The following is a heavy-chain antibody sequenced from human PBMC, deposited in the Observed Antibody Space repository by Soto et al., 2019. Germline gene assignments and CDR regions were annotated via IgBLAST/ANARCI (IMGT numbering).Heavy chain of an antibody. V-gene: IGHV4-59*01. Sequence: PSWTLSLTCTVSGGSISSYYWCWIRQPPGKGLEWIGYIYYSGSTNYNPSLKSPVTISVXXXXXXFXLKLXXXTAADTAVYYCAGMTRDFDYWGQGTLVTVSS. J-gene: IGHJ4*02. D-gene: IGHD4-17*01. CDR3: AGMTRDFDY. CDR1: GGSISSYY. CDR2: IYYSGST.